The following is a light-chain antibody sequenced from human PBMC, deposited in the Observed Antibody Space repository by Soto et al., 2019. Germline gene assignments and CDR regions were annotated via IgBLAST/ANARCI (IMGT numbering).Light chain of an antibody. CDR1: QSVSSSY. Sequence: EIVLTQSPGTLSLSPGERASLSCRASQSVSSSYLAWYQQKPGQAPRLLIYGASSRATGIPERFSASGSGTDFTLTISSLQPEDFATYYCQQFRSFPITFGQGTRLEIK. J-gene: IGKJ5*01. CDR2: GAS. CDR3: QQFRSFPIT. V-gene: IGKV3-20*01.